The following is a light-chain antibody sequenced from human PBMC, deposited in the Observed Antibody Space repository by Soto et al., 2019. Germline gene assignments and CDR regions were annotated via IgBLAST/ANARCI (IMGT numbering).Light chain of an antibody. CDR1: QSVSNNY. CDR2: GAS. J-gene: IGKJ1*01. CDR3: QQYGSSGT. Sequence: ILLTQSPCTLALSAGERATLSCRASQSVSNNYLAWYQQKPGHAPSLLIYGASNRATGIPDRLSGSGSGTDFTLTISILEPEDFAVYYCQQYGSSGTFGQGTKVDI. V-gene: IGKV3-20*01.